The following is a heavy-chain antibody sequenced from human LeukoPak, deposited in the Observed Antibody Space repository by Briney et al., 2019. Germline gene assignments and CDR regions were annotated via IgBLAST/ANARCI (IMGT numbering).Heavy chain of an antibody. V-gene: IGHV3-48*02. Sequence: PGGSLRRSCAASGFTFSSHNMNWVRQAPGKGLEWVSYISSGSDTIKYADSVKGRFTISRDNAKNSLFLQMNSLRDEDTAVYYCARGVAGGDYWGHGTLVTVSS. CDR3: ARGVAGGDY. D-gene: IGHD6-19*01. J-gene: IGHJ4*01. CDR1: GFTFSSHN. CDR2: ISSGSDTI.